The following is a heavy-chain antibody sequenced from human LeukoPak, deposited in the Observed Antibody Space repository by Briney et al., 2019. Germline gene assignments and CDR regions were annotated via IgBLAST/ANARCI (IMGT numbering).Heavy chain of an antibody. Sequence: GGSLRLSCAASGFTFSSFSMNWVRHAPGEGLEWVSYISSTSSIIYYADSVKGRFTISRDNDKNSLYLQMNSLRAEDTAVYYCARRAGAYSHPYDYWGQGTLVTVSS. J-gene: IGHJ4*02. D-gene: IGHD4/OR15-4a*01. CDR1: GFTFSSFS. CDR3: ARRAGAYSHPYDY. V-gene: IGHV3-48*01. CDR2: ISSTSSII.